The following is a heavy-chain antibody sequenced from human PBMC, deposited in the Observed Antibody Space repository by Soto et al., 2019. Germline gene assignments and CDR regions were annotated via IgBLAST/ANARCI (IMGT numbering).Heavy chain of an antibody. D-gene: IGHD2-8*01. J-gene: IGHJ4*02. CDR2: INRDGSST. CDR1: GFTFSSYW. V-gene: IGHV3-74*01. Sequence: GGSLRLSCAASGFTFSSYWMHWVRQAPGKGLVWVSRINRDGSSTNYADSVKGRFTISRDNAKNTLYLQMNSLRAEDTAVYYCARGCSNGSCFGSVWGQGTLVTVSS. CDR3: ARGCSNGSCFGSV.